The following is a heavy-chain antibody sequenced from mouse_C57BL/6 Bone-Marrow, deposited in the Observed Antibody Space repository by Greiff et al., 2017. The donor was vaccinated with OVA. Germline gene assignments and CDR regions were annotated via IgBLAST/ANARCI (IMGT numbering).Heavy chain of an antibody. CDR2: IDPENGDT. CDR1: GFNIKDDY. V-gene: IGHV14-4*01. J-gene: IGHJ3*01. Sequence: VQLQQSGAELVRPGASVKLSCTASGFNIKDDYMHWVKQRPEQGLEWIGWIDPENGDTEYASKFQGKATITADTSSNTAYLQLSSLTSEDTAVYYGTTWGYDGYYLAWFAYWGQGTLVTVSA. CDR3: TTWGYDGYYLAWFAY. D-gene: IGHD2-3*01.